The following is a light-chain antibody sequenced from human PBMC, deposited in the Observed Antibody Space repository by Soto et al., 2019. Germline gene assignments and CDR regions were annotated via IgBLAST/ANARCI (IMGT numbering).Light chain of an antibody. J-gene: IGKJ1*01. CDR2: GAS. V-gene: IGKV3-20*01. Sequence: EIVLTQSPGTLSLSPGERATLSCRASQSVSNNYLAWYQQKPGQAPRLLINGASSRATGIPDRFSGSGSGTDFPLTIRRLEPEDIAVYYCQQYGSSPGTFGQGTTVEIK. CDR3: QQYGSSPGT. CDR1: QSVSNNY.